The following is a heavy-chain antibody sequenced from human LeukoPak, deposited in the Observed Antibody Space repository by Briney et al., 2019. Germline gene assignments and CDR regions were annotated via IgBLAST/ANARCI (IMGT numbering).Heavy chain of an antibody. CDR1: GLTLSIYG. J-gene: IGHJ5*02. D-gene: IGHD4-11*01. CDR3: AKCPRYSDYCANWFDP. V-gene: IGHV3-23*01. CDR2: ISGSGGST. Sequence: GGSLRLSCAPSGLTLSIYGKNCVPHAPGKGVEWVSGISGSGGSTYYEDSVKGRFTISRDNSKNTLYLQMNSLRAEDTAVYYCAKCPRYSDYCANWFDPWGQGTLVTVSS.